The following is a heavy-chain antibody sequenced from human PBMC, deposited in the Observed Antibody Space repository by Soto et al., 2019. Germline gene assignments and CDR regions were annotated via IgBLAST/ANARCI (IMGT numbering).Heavy chain of an antibody. V-gene: IGHV3-33*01. Sequence: PGGSLRLSCAASGFTFSSYGMHWVRQAPGKGLEWVAVIWYDGSNKYYADSVKGRFTISRDNSKNTLYLQMNSLRAEDTAVYYCARELVRPASNWFDPWGQGTLVTVSS. D-gene: IGHD3-10*01. CDR1: GFTFSSYG. CDR2: IWYDGSNK. J-gene: IGHJ5*02. CDR3: ARELVRPASNWFDP.